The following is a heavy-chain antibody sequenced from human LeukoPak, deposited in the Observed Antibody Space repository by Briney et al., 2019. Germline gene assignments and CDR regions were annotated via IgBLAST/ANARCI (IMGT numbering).Heavy chain of an antibody. J-gene: IGHJ4*02. CDR1: GFTFSDYY. CDR2: ITSSSSDT. CDR3: ARDYDILTGYFRGGFDY. D-gene: IGHD3-9*01. V-gene: IGHV3-11*05. Sequence: GGSLRLSCAASGFTFSDYYMSWIRQAPGKGLEWVSYITSSSSDTNYADSVKGRFTISRDNAKKSLYLQMNSLRAEDTAVYYCARDYDILTGYFRGGFDYWGQGTLVTVSS.